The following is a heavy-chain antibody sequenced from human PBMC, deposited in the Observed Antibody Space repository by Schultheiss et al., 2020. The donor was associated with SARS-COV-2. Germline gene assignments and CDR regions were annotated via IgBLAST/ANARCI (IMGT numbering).Heavy chain of an antibody. CDR1: GFTFSSYA. CDR2: ISGSGGST. V-gene: IGHV3-23*01. CDR3: AKEKGAEFFYWYFDL. J-gene: IGHJ2*01. D-gene: IGHD3-10*01. Sequence: GESLKISCAASGFTFSSYAMHWVRQAPGKGLEYVSAISGSGGSTYYADSVKGRFTISRDNSKNTLYLQMNSLRAEDTAVYYCAKEKGAEFFYWYFDLWGRGTLVTVSS.